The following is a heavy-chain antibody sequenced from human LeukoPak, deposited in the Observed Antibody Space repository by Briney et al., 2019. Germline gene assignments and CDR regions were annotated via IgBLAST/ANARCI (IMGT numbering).Heavy chain of an antibody. V-gene: IGHV3-21*01. CDR3: ARDHNGEGWFDP. Sequence: GGFLRLSCAASGFTFSSYSMNWVRQAPGKGLEWVSSISSSSSYIYYADSVKGRFTISRDNAKNSLYLQMNSLRAEDTAVYYCARDHNGEGWFDPWGQGTLVTVSS. CDR2: ISSSSSYI. J-gene: IGHJ5*02. CDR1: GFTFSSYS. D-gene: IGHD4-17*01.